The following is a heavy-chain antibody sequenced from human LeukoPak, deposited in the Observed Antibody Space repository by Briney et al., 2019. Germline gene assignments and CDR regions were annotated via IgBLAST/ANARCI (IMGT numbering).Heavy chain of an antibody. V-gene: IGHV1-2*02. D-gene: IGHD3-10*01. CDR3: ARDRYGSGSYRSNWFDP. Sequence: GASVKVSCKASGYTFTGYYMHWVRQAPGQGLEWMGWINPNSGGTNYAQKFQGRVTMTRDTSISTAYMELSRLRSDDTAVYYCARDRYGSGSYRSNWFDPWGQGTLVTVSS. CDR1: GYTFTGYY. CDR2: INPNSGGT. J-gene: IGHJ5*02.